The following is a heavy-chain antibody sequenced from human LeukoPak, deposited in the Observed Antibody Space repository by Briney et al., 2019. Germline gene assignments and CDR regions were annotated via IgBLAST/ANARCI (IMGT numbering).Heavy chain of an antibody. D-gene: IGHD1-26*01. CDR2: IDQDGSSK. CDR1: GFTLSSYW. CDR3: ARDLFSGSYYEDF. J-gene: IGHJ4*02. V-gene: IGHV3-7*01. Sequence: VGSLRLSCAASGFTLSSYWMSWVRQAPGKGLEWVANIDQDGSSKYYVDSVKGRISISRDDAKNSLYLQMNSLRAEDTAVYYCARDLFSGSYYEDFWGQGTLVTVSS.